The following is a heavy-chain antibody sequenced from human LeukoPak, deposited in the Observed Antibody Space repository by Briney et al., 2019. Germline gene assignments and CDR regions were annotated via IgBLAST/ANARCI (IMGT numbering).Heavy chain of an antibody. CDR3: AREGITVSHDLDY. J-gene: IGHJ4*02. CDR2: ISSSSSTI. D-gene: IGHD3-16*01. Sequence: GSLRLSCAASGFTFSNYDMHWVRQAPGKGLEWVSYISSSSSTIYYADSVKGRFTISRDNAKNSLYLQMNSLRAEDTAVYYCAREGITVSHDLDYWGQGTLVTVSS. CDR1: GFTFSNYD. V-gene: IGHV3-48*01.